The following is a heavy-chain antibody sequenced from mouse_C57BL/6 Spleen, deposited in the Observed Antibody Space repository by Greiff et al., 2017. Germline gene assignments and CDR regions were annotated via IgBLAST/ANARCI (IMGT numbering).Heavy chain of an antibody. J-gene: IGHJ2*01. D-gene: IGHD2-5*01. V-gene: IGHV1-72*01. CDR1: GYTFTSYW. CDR3: ARRVSNYLDY. Sequence: QVQLQQPGAELVKPGASVKLSCKASGYTFTSYWMHWVKQRPGRGLEWIGRINPNSGGTKYNEKFKSKATLTVDKPSSTAYMQLSSLTSEDSAVYYCARRVSNYLDYWGQGTTLTVSS. CDR2: INPNSGGT.